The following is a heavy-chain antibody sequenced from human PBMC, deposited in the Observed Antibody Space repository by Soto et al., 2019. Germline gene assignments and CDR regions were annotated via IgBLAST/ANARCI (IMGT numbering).Heavy chain of an antibody. CDR2: INAGNGNT. D-gene: IGHD5-12*01. CDR1: GYTFTSYA. CDR3: ARDNRPLSRGWLQQEYFQH. Sequence: ASVKVSCKASGYTFTSYAMHWVRQAPGQRLEWMGWINAGNGNTKYSQKFQGRVTITRDTSASTAYMELSSLRSEDTAVYYCARDNRPLSRGWLQQEYFQHWGQGTLVTVSS. J-gene: IGHJ1*01. V-gene: IGHV1-3*01.